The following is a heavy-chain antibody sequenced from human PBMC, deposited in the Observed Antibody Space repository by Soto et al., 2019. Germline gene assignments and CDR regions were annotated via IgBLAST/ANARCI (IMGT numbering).Heavy chain of an antibody. D-gene: IGHD6-13*01. CDR2: ISHGGNT. CDR3: ATKTVAVAGLD. CDR1: GGSISSESFY. J-gene: IGHJ4*01. V-gene: IGHV4-39*07. Sequence: PSETLSLTCSVSGGSISSESFYWSWVRQHPGKGLEWIGEISHGGNTNYNPSLKSRATISLDKSNNQFSLSLSFVTAADTALYYCATKTVAVAGLDWGHGTPVSVSS.